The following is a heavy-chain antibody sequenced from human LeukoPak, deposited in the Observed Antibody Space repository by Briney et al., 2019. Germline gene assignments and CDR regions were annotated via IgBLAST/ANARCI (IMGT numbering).Heavy chain of an antibody. J-gene: IGHJ4*02. V-gene: IGHV3-66*01. Sequence: PGGSLRLSCAAFGFTVSSNYMTWVRQAPGKGLEWVSVIHSGGSTYYADSVRGRFTISRDNSKNTLYLQMNSLRAEDTALYYCATERDSSIDYWGQGTLVTVSS. CDR1: GFTVSSNY. D-gene: IGHD6-13*01. CDR2: IHSGGST. CDR3: ATERDSSIDY.